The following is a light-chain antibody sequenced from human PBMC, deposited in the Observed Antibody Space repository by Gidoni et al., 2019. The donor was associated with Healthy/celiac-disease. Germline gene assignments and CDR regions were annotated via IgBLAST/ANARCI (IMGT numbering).Light chain of an antibody. CDR1: QSVSSN. J-gene: IGKJ1*01. CDR2: GAS. V-gene: IGKV3-15*01. CDR3: QQYNNWPPKWT. Sequence: EIVMKQSPATLSVSPGERATLSCRASQSVSSNLAWYQQKPGQAPRLLIYGASTRATGIPARFSGSGSGTEFTLTISSLQSEDFAVYYCQQYNNWPPKWTFXXXTKVEIK.